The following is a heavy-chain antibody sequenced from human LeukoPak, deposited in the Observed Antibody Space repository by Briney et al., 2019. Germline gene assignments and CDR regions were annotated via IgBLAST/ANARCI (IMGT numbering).Heavy chain of an antibody. CDR3: AKDRVHGYSCFGY. D-gene: IGHD5-18*01. J-gene: IGHJ4*02. CDR2: IISSGGNT. CDR1: GFTFSSYA. Sequence: GSLRLSCAASGFTFSSYAMSWVRQAPGKGLEWVSAIISSGGNTYYGDSVKGRFTISRDNSKSTLYLQMNSLRAEDTAVYYCAKDRVHGYSCFGYWGQGTLVTVSS. V-gene: IGHV3-23*01.